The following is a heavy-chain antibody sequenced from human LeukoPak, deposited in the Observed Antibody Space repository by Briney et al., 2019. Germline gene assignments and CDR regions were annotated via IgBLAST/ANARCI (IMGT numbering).Heavy chain of an antibody. CDR3: ARGALGGIQLWFGDY. D-gene: IGHD5-18*01. Sequence: PGGSLRLSCAASGFSFSGYWMSWVRQAPGKGLEWVANIKQDGSEKYYVDSVKGRFTISRDNAKNSLYLQMNSLRAEDTAVYYCARGALGGIQLWFGDYWGQGTLVTVSS. V-gene: IGHV3-7*03. J-gene: IGHJ4*02. CDR1: GFSFSGYW. CDR2: IKQDGSEK.